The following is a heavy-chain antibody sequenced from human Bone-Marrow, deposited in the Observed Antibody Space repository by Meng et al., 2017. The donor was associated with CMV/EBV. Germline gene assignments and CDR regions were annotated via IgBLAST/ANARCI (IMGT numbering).Heavy chain of an antibody. D-gene: IGHD3-16*02. CDR3: ASLGEVSLGLEF. CDR2: IYYSGST. CDR1: GGSISSSSYY. V-gene: IGHV4-39*01. Sequence: SETLSLTCTVSGGSISSSSYYWGWIRQPPGKGLEWIGSIYYSGSTYYNPSLKSRVTISVDTSKNQFSLKLSSVTAADTAVYYCASLGEVSLGLEFWGQGKLVTVSS. J-gene: IGHJ4*02.